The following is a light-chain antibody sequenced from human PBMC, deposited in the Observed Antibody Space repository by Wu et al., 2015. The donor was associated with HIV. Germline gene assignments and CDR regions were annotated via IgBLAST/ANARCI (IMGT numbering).Light chain of an antibody. Sequence: DIQMTQSPSSLSASLGDRVTITCRASQSISNYLNWYQRKPGKAPKLLIFAASTLQTGVPSRFSGSGSGTDFTLTISSLQPEDFATYYCQQSYSTLITFGQGTRLEIK. CDR3: QQSYSTLIT. CDR2: AAS. V-gene: IGKV1-39*01. J-gene: IGKJ5*01. CDR1: QSISNY.